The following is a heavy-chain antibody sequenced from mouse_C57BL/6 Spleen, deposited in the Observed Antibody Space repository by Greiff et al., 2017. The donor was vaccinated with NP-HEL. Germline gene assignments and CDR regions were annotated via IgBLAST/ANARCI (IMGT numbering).Heavy chain of an antibody. D-gene: IGHD2-1*01. CDR1: GFNIKNNY. CDR3: ARGGNYEYYFDY. Sequence: VQLQQSVAELVRPGASVKLSCTASGFNIKNNYMHWVKQRPEQGLEWIGRIDPANGNTKYTPKFQGKATITADTSSNTAYLQLSSLTSDDTAIYYCARGGNYEYYFDYWGQGTTLTVSS. V-gene: IGHV14-3*01. J-gene: IGHJ2*01. CDR2: IDPANGNT.